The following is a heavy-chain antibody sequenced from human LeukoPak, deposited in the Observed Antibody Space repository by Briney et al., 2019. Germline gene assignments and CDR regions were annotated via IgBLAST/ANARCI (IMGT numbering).Heavy chain of an antibody. Sequence: ASVKVSCKASGYTFTGYYMHWVRQAPGQGLEWMGWINPNSGGTNYAQKFQGRVTMTRDTSISTAYMELSRLRSDDTAVYYCASGCWRYCSGGSCYRFDYWGQGALVTVSS. CDR2: INPNSGGT. J-gene: IGHJ4*02. V-gene: IGHV1-2*02. D-gene: IGHD2-15*01. CDR3: ASGCWRYCSGGSCYRFDY. CDR1: GYTFTGYY.